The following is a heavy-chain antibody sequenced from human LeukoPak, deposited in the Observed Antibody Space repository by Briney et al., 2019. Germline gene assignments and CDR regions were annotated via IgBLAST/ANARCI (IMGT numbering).Heavy chain of an antibody. Sequence: SETLSLTCAVYGGSFSGYYWSWIRQPPGKGLEWIGEINHSGSTNYNPSLKSRVTTSVDTSKNQFSLKLSSVTAADTAVYYCARDPGYSSSWYYSPLGDYWGQGTLVTVSS. V-gene: IGHV4-34*01. J-gene: IGHJ4*02. CDR2: INHSGST. CDR3: ARDPGYSSSWYYSPLGDY. D-gene: IGHD6-13*01. CDR1: GGSFSGYY.